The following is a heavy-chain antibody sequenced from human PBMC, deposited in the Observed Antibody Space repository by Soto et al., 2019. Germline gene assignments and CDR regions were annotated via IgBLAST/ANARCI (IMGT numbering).Heavy chain of an antibody. D-gene: IGHD1-7*01. Sequence: QVHLQQRGAGLLKPSETLSLNCVVSGESFSGYYWSWIRQTPGMGLEWRGEVDHRGSTTYNPSLKNRASISIDSSKNLFSLELPSVTAADTALYFCARYEYGNSLYGVDVWGQGTRVTVSS. CDR1: GESFSGYY. J-gene: IGHJ6*02. V-gene: IGHV4-34*02. CDR2: VDHRGST. CDR3: ARYEYGNSLYGVDV.